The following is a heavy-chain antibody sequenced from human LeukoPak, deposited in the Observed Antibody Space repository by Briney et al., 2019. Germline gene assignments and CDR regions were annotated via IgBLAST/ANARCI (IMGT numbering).Heavy chain of an antibody. D-gene: IGHD3-22*01. CDR2: IHSGGSS. J-gene: IGHJ6*03. V-gene: IGHV3-53*05. Sequence: GGSLKLSCTASGFTVSHNYMHWVRQAPGKGLEWVSVIHSGGSSYYADSVKGRFTISRDNANNSLCLQMNSMRAEDTALYYCAKGTYYYDSSGYYSNYYYYMDVWGKGTTVTVSS. CDR1: GFTVSHNY. CDR3: AKGTYYYDSSGYYSNYYYYMDV.